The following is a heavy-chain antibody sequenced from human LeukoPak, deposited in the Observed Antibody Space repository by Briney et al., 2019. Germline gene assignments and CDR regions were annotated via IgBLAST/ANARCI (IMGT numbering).Heavy chain of an antibody. CDR3: ARCGSGWYADNWFDP. V-gene: IGHV4-34*01. Sequence: KPSETLSLTCAVYGGSFSGYYWSWIRQPPGKGLEWIGEINHSGSTYYNPSLKSRVTISVDTSKNQFSLKLSSVTAADTAVYYCARCGSGWYADNWFDPWGQGTLVTVSS. CDR2: INHSGST. CDR1: GGSFSGYY. D-gene: IGHD6-19*01. J-gene: IGHJ5*02.